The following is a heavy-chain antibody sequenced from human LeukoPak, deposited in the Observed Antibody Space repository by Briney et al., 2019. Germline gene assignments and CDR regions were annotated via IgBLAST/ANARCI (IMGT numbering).Heavy chain of an antibody. CDR2: TYYRSKWYD. J-gene: IGHJ4*02. D-gene: IGHD3-10*01. Sequence: SQTLLLTCAISGDSVSNNCATWNWIRQSPSSGLEWLGRTYYRSKWYDNYAVPVNVPIPISADTSKDQFSLQLNSVTPEDTAVYYCARSISGLGDWGQGTLVTVSS. V-gene: IGHV6-1*01. CDR1: GDSVSNNCAT. CDR3: ARSISGLGD.